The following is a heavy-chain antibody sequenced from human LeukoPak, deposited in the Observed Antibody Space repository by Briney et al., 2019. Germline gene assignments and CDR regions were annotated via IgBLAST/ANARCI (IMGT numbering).Heavy chain of an antibody. CDR1: GGSISSYY. CDR2: IYYSGST. D-gene: IGHD3-22*01. Sequence: SETLSLTCTVSGGSISSYYWSWLRQPPGKGLGWIGYIYYSGSTNYNHSLKGRVTISVDTSKNHFSLKLSSVTAADTAVYYCANLSSKGRGYIDYWGQGTLVTVSS. CDR3: ANLSSKGRGYIDY. V-gene: IGHV4-59*01. J-gene: IGHJ4*02.